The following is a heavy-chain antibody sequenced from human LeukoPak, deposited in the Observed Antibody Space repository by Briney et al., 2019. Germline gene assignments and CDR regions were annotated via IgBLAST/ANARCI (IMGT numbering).Heavy chain of an antibody. Sequence: PGGSLRLSCAASGFTFDDYAMHWVRQAPGKGLEWVSGISWNSGSIGYADSVKGRFTISRDNAKNSLYLQMNSLRAEDTAVYYCAKSTYSCSSTSCYNGGFDYWGQGTLVTVSS. CDR1: GFTFDDYA. CDR2: ISWNSGSI. CDR3: AKSTYSCSSTSCYNGGFDY. D-gene: IGHD2-2*02. J-gene: IGHJ4*02. V-gene: IGHV3-9*01.